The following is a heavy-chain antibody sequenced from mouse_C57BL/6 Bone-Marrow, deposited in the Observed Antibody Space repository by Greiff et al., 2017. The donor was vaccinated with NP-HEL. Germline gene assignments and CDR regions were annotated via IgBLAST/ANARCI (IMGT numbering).Heavy chain of an antibody. Sequence: EVKLVESGGDLVKPGGSLKLSCAASGFTFSSYGMSWVRQTPDKRLEWVATISSGGSYTYYPDSVKGRFTISRDNAKNTLYLQMSSLKSEDTAMYYCAREGTTVVAPTKAMDYWGQGTSVTVSS. CDR2: ISSGGSYT. V-gene: IGHV5-6*01. CDR1: GFTFSSYG. J-gene: IGHJ4*01. CDR3: AREGTTVVAPTKAMDY. D-gene: IGHD1-1*01.